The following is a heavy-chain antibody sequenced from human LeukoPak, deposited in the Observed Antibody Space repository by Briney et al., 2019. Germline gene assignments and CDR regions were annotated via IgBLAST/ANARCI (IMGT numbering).Heavy chain of an antibody. Sequence: SETLSLTCTVSGGSISSSSYYWGWIRQPPGKGLEWIGSIYYSGSTYYNPSLKSRVTMSVDTSKNQFSLKLSSVTAADTAVYYCARDKGISDSSGYYLVWGQGTMVTVSS. CDR1: GGSISSSSYY. V-gene: IGHV4-39*07. CDR2: IYYSGST. J-gene: IGHJ3*01. D-gene: IGHD3-22*01. CDR3: ARDKGISDSSGYYLV.